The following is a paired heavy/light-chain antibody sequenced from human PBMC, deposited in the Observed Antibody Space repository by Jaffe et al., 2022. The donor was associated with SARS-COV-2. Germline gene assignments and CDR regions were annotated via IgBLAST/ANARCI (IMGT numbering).Light chain of an antibody. V-gene: IGLV3-21*04. CDR2: YDN. CDR1: DIGSKS. Sequence: SYVVTQPPSVSVAPGETARIPCGGSDIGSKSVHWYQQNPGQAPVLVIHYDNDRPSGIPERFSGSNFGNTATLTISRVEAGDEADYYCQVWDTPTNHYVFGSGTKVTVL. J-gene: IGLJ1*01. CDR3: QVWDTPTNHYV.
Heavy chain of an antibody. Sequence: QVQLQESGPGLVKPSETLSLTCNVSGDSIIYYYWSWIRQSPGGGLEWLGYIHYSGSTKYNASLKSRVTLSLDTSKNQFSLKLKSVTAADTAVYFCARGGRRYGDYSFDFWGQGSLVSVSS. D-gene: IGHD4-17*01. V-gene: IGHV4-59*01. CDR1: GDSIIYYY. J-gene: IGHJ4*02. CDR2: IHYSGST. CDR3: ARGGRRYGDYSFDF.